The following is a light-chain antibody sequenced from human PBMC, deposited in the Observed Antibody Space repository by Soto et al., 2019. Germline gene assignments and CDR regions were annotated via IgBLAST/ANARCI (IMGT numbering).Light chain of an antibody. CDR3: MQALQTPPHT. J-gene: IGKJ2*01. V-gene: IGKV2-28*01. CDR1: QSLLHSNGYKY. CDR2: LGS. Sequence: DIVMTQSPLSLPVTPGEPASISCRSSQSLLHSNGYKYLDWYLQKPGQSPQLLIYLGSNRASGVPDRFSGSGSGTDFTLKISRVEAEDVGVYYCMQALQTPPHTFGQGTKMEIK.